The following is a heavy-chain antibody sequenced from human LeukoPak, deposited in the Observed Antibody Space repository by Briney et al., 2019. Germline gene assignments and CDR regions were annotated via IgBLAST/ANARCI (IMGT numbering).Heavy chain of an antibody. V-gene: IGHV1-46*01. Sequence: ASVKVSCEASGYTFTNYYIHWVRQAPGQGLEWMGIINPRGGSTTYAQKFQGRVTMTRDTSTSTVYMELSSLRSDDTAVYYCARGGKGNADGYNQALDYWGQGTLVTVSS. CDR1: GYTFTNYY. CDR3: ARGGKGNADGYNQALDY. CDR2: INPRGGST. J-gene: IGHJ4*02. D-gene: IGHD5-24*01.